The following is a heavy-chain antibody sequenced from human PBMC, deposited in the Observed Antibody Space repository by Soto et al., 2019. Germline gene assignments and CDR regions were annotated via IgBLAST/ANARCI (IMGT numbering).Heavy chain of an antibody. J-gene: IGHJ4*02. CDR3: AREDPSDYGGTDY. D-gene: IGHD4-17*01. Sequence: QVQLVQSGAEVKKPGSSVKVSCKASGGTFSSYAISWVRQAPGQGLEWMGGIIPIFGTANYAQKFQGRVTXTXDXXTSTAYMERSSLRSEDTAVYYCAREDPSDYGGTDYWGQGTLVTVSS. CDR1: GGTFSSYA. CDR2: IIPIFGTA. V-gene: IGHV1-69*05.